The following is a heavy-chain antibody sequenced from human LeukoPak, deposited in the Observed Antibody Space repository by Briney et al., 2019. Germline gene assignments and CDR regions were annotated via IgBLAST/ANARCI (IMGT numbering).Heavy chain of an antibody. CDR2: ISYSGRNE. CDR1: GFIFTNHA. J-gene: IGHJ4*02. V-gene: IGHV3-33*05. Sequence: PGKSLRLSCAASGFIFTNHAMHWVRQAPGKGLEWVATISYSGRNEYYADSVKGRFTISRDNSDNTLSLQMNSLRADYTAVYFCAKDWMLTATPIFYFENWGQGTLVTVSS. D-gene: IGHD2-21*02. CDR3: AKDWMLTATPIFYFEN.